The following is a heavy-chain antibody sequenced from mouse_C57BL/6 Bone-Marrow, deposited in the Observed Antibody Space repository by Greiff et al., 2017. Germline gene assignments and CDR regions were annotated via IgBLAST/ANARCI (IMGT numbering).Heavy chain of an antibody. D-gene: IGHD1-1*01. J-gene: IGHJ4*01. CDR3: AIRLRILRWAMDY. CDR2: IHPSDSDT. V-gene: IGHV1-74*01. CDR1: GYTFTSYW. Sequence: VQLQQPGAELVKPGASVKVSCKASGYTFTSYWMHWVKQRPGQGLEWIGRIHPSDSDTNYNQKFKGKDTLTVDKSSSTAYMQLSSLTSEDSAVYYCAIRLRILRWAMDYWGQGTSVTGSS.